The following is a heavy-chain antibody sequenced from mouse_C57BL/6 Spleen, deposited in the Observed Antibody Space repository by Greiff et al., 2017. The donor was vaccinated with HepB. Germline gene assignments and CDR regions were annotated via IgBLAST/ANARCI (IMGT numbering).Heavy chain of an antibody. D-gene: IGHD3-2*01. V-gene: IGHV1-69*01. J-gene: IGHJ2*01. CDR3: AKPDSSGYYFDY. CDR2: IDPSDSYT. CDR1: GYTFTSYW. Sequence: QVQLQQPGAELVKPGASVKLSCKASGYTFTSYWMHWVKQRPGQGLEWIGEIDPSDSYTNYNQKFKGKSTLTVDKSSSTAYMQLSSLTSEDSAVYYCAKPDSSGYYFDYWGQGTTLTVSS.